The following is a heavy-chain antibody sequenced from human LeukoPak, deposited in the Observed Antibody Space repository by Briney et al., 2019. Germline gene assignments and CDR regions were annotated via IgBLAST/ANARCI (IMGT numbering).Heavy chain of an antibody. D-gene: IGHD3-10*01. J-gene: IGHJ4*02. CDR2: IRDNGGST. Sequence: GGSPRLSSSASGVTFCTYTMHWGRQAPRKGLQHVSGIRDNGGSTYYADSVKGRFTISRDNSKNTMYLQMSSLTAEDTAVYFCVRDRGFGDLLTEIDYWGQGTLVTVSS. CDR1: GVTFCTYT. V-gene: IGHV3-64D*06. CDR3: VRDRGFGDLLTEIDY.